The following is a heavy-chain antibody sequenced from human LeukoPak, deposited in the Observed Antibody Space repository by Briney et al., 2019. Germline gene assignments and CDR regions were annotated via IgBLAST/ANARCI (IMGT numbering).Heavy chain of an antibody. J-gene: IGHJ4*02. CDR1: GFTFSTYD. CDR2: FSSSGNMT. V-gene: IGHV3-23*01. CDR3: AREPLEALAGTSDY. Sequence: GSLRLSCAASGFTFSTYDISWVRPAPGKGLEWVSTFSSSGNMTYYADSVKGRFTISRDNAKNSLYLQMNGLRAEDTAVYYCAREPLEALAGTSDYWGQGTLVTVSS. D-gene: IGHD6-19*01.